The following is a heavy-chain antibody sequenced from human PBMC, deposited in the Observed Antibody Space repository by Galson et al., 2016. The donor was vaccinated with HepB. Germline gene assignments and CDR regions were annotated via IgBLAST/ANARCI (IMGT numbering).Heavy chain of an antibody. J-gene: IGHJ2*01. Sequence: QSGAEVKNPGESLKISCQASGHTFSNYAVAWVRQMPGQGLEWVGVIYPGDYETRYGPSLEGQVTISADKSTSTAFLHWSNLKASDTAIYYCSTRTRSGGYWYFDLLGRGTLITVSS. CDR3: STRTRSGGYWYFDL. CDR1: GHTFSNYA. V-gene: IGHV5-51*01. D-gene: IGHD2-15*01. CDR2: IYPGDYET.